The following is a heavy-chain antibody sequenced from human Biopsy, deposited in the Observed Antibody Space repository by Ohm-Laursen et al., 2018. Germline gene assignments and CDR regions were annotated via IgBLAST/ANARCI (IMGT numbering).Heavy chain of an antibody. CDR1: GYTFTNYN. J-gene: IGHJ4*02. CDR2: MNPNSGNT. CDR3: ARDFNYDGGGSFNFDY. V-gene: IGHV1-8*01. Sequence: ASVKVSCKASGYTFTNYNVNWVRQATGQGLEWMGWMNPNSGNTGYAQKFRGRVTMTRNTSISTAYMELSSLTSVDTAVYYCARDFNYDGGGSFNFDYWGQGTLVTVSS. D-gene: IGHD3-22*01.